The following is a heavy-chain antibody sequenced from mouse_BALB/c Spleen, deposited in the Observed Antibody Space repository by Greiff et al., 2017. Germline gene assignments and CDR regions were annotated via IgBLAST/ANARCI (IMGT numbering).Heavy chain of an antibody. D-gene: IGHD1-1*01. CDR2: ISSGGSYT. CDR1: GFTFSSYG. V-gene: IGHV5-6*01. J-gene: IGHJ4*01. CDR3: ARSDCGSISYAMDY. Sequence: EVQVVESGGDLVKPGGSLKLSCAASGFTFSSYGMSWVRQTPDKRLEWVATISSGGSYTYYPDSVKGRFTISRDNAKNTLYLQMCSLKSEDTAMYYCARSDCGSISYAMDYWGQGTSVTVSS.